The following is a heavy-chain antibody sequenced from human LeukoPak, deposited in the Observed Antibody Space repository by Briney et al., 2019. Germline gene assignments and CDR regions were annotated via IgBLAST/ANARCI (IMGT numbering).Heavy chain of an antibody. V-gene: IGHV1-18*01. CDR2: ISAYNGNT. Sequence: GASVKVSCKASGYTFTSYGISWVRQAPGQGLEWMGWISAYNGNTNYAQKLQGRITMTTDTSTSTAHMELRSLRSDDTAVYYCARHAYNSGSYFEWFDPWGQGTLVTVSS. J-gene: IGHJ5*02. CDR3: ARHAYNSGSYFEWFDP. CDR1: GYTFTSYG. D-gene: IGHD1-26*01.